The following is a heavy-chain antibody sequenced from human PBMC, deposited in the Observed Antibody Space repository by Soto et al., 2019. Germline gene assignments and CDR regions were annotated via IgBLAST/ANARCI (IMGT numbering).Heavy chain of an antibody. D-gene: IGHD3-10*01. CDR2: IWYDGSNK. V-gene: IGHV3-33*01. CDR3: ARDPAAYYYGSGRREFYFDY. CDR1: GFTFSSYG. Sequence: GGSLRLSCAASGFTFSSYGMHWVRQAPGKGLEWVAVIWYDGSNKYYADSVKGRFTISRDNSKNTLYLQMNSLRAEDTAVYYCARDPAAYYYGSGRREFYFDYWGQGTLVTVSS. J-gene: IGHJ4*02.